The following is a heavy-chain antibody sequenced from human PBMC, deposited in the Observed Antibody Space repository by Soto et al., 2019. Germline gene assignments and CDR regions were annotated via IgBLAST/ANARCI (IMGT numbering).Heavy chain of an antibody. CDR3: ARGGVYYDFWSGYSIDAFDI. CDR1: GYTFTSYD. CDR2: MNPNSGNT. V-gene: IGHV1-8*01. D-gene: IGHD3-3*01. J-gene: IGHJ3*02. Sequence: QVQLVQSGAEVKKPGASVKVSCKASGYTFTSYDINWVRQATGQGLEWMGWMNPNSGNTGYAQKFQGRVTMTRNTSISTAYMELRSLRSEDTAVYYCARGGVYYDFWSGYSIDAFDIWGQGTMVTVSS.